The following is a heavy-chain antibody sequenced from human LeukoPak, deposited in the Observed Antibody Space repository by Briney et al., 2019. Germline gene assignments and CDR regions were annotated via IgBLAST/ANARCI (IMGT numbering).Heavy chain of an antibody. Sequence: GESLKISCKGSGYSFTSYWIGWVRQMPGKGLEWMGIIYPGDSDITHSPSFQGQVTISADKSLTTAYLQWSSLKASDTATYYCARRLSYDAFDLWGQGTMVTVSS. CDR2: IYPGDSDI. J-gene: IGHJ3*01. D-gene: IGHD6-19*01. V-gene: IGHV5-51*01. CDR1: GYSFTSYW. CDR3: ARRLSYDAFDL.